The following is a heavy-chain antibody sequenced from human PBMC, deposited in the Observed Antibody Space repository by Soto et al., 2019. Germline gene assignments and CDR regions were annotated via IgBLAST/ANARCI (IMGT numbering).Heavy chain of an antibody. V-gene: IGHV3-7*03. CDR1: GFTFSSYW. CDR3: ARVQQRAAYYYYYYGMHV. Sequence: GGSLRLSCAASGFTFSSYWMSWVRQAPGKGLEWVANIKQDGSEKYYVDSVKGRFTISRDNAKNSLYLQMNSLRADDTAVYYCARVQQRAAYYYYYYGMHVWSQGTTVTVSS. J-gene: IGHJ6*02. D-gene: IGHD6-13*01. CDR2: IKQDGSEK.